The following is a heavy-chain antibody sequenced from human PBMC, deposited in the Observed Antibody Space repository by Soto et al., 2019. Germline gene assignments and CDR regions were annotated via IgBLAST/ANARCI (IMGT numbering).Heavy chain of an antibody. Sequence: SETLSLTCTVSGGSISSYYWSWIRQPPGKGLEWIGYMYYSGSTNYNPSLKSRVTISVDTSKNQFSLKLSSVTAADTAVYYCARLLGLSGDYWGQGTLVTVSS. J-gene: IGHJ4*02. V-gene: IGHV4-59*08. CDR2: MYYSGST. D-gene: IGHD3-16*01. CDR3: ARLLGLSGDY. CDR1: GGSISSYY.